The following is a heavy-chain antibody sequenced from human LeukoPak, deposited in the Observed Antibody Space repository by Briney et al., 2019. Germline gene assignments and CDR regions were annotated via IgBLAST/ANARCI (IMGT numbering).Heavy chain of an antibody. V-gene: IGHV1-18*04. J-gene: IGHJ4*02. CDR2: ISSSNGNT. CDR3: VRCSGGNCYGTNYFEH. CDR1: GYAFTSHA. Sequence: ASAKVSCKTSGYAFTSHAFTWVRQVPGRGLEWLGWISSSNGNTNYGRNVRGRVTMTTDASTSTAYLELRNLRSDDTAIYYCVRCSGGNCYGTNYFEHWGRGTLVSVSS. D-gene: IGHD2-15*01.